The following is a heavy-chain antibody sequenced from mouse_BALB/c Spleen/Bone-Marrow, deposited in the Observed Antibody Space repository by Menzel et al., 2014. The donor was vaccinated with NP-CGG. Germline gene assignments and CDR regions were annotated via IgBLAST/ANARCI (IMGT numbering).Heavy chain of an antibody. V-gene: IGHV5-17*02. J-gene: IGHJ4*01. CDR1: GFTFSSFG. CDR3: ARKGAMITHYYAMDY. CDR2: ISNGSSTI. D-gene: IGHD2-4*01. Sequence: DVKLQESGGGLVQPGGSRKLSCAASGFTFSSFGVHWVRQAPEKGLEWVAYISNGSSTIYYADTVKGRFTISRDNPKNTLFLQMTSLRSEDTAMYYCARKGAMITHYYAMDYWGQGTSVTVSS.